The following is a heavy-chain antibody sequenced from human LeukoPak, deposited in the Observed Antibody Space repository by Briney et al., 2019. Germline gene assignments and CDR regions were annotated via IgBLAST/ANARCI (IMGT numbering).Heavy chain of an antibody. V-gene: IGHV1-18*01. CDR1: GYTFTSYG. Sequence: ASVKVSCKASGYTFTSYGISWVRQAPGQGLEWMGWISAYNGNTNYAQKLQGRVTMTTDTSTSTAYMELRSLRSDDTAVYYCARDPKYYDSWSGYYRYFDYWGQGTLVTVSS. J-gene: IGHJ4*02. D-gene: IGHD3-3*01. CDR3: ARDPKYYDSWSGYYRYFDY. CDR2: ISAYNGNT.